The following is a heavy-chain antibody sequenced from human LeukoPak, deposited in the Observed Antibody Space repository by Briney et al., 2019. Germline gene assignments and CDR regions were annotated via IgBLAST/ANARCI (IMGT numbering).Heavy chain of an antibody. J-gene: IGHJ3*02. V-gene: IGHV1-46*01. Sequence: ASVKVSCNASGYTFSSYYMHWVRQAPGQGLEWMGIISPSGSSTSHAQKFQGRVTMTRDTSTATVSMEVSSLRSDDTAVYYCARGDSRSPRNAFDIWGQGTMVTVSS. CDR2: ISPSGSST. CDR1: GYTFSSYY. CDR3: ARGDSRSPRNAFDI. D-gene: IGHD6-13*01.